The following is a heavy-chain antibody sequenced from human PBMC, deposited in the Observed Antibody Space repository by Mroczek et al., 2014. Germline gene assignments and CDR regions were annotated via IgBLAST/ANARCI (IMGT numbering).Heavy chain of an antibody. J-gene: IGHJ1*01. Sequence: QVQLVQSGAEVKKPGASVKVSCKASGYTFTSYDINWVRQATGQGLEWMGWMNPNSGNTGYAQKFQGRVTMTRNTSISTAYMELSSLRSEDTAVYYCARLVHAPIAAAGGEYFQHWGQGTLVTVSS. V-gene: IGHV1-8*01. CDR3: ARLVHAPIAAAGGEYFQH. CDR1: GYTFTSYD. CDR2: MNPNSGNT. D-gene: IGHD6-13*01.